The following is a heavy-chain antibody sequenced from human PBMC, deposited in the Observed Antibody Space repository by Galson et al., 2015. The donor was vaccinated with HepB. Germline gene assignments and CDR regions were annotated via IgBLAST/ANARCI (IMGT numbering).Heavy chain of an antibody. CDR2: ISYDGSNK. CDR1: GFTFSSYA. CDR3: ARDLREYSSSLHYYYGMDV. V-gene: IGHV3-30*04. Sequence: SLRLSCAASGFTFSSYAMHWVRQAPGKGLEWVAVISYDGSNKYYADSVKGRFTISRGNSKNTLYLQMNSLRAEDTAVYYCARDLREYSSSLHYYYGMDVWGQGTTVTVSS. D-gene: IGHD6-6*01. J-gene: IGHJ6*02.